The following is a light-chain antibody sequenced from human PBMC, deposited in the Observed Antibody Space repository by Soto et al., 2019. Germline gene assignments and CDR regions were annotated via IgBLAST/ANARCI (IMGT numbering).Light chain of an antibody. CDR2: NNN. V-gene: IGLV1-44*01. J-gene: IGLJ2*01. CDR1: SSDIGSNT. Sequence: SVLTQPPSASGTPGQRVTISCSGGSSDIGSNTVNWYQQVPGTAPKLLIYNNNQRPSGVPDRFSGSRSGTSASLAISGLQSEDEGDYYCAAWDGTLNGVLFGGGTKLTVL. CDR3: AAWDGTLNGVL.